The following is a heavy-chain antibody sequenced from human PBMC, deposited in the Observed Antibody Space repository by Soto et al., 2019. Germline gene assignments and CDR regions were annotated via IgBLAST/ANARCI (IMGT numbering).Heavy chain of an antibody. J-gene: IGHJ5*02. Sequence: HGWSLRLSCASSVLTFNSYGMHWVRQAPGKGLEWVAVIWYDGSNKYYADSVKGRFTISRDNSKNTLYLQMNSLRAEDTAVYYCARELEMAAVVGWFDPWGQGTLVTVSS. D-gene: IGHD1-26*01. CDR2: IWYDGSNK. CDR1: VLTFNSYG. CDR3: ARELEMAAVVGWFDP. V-gene: IGHV3-33*01.